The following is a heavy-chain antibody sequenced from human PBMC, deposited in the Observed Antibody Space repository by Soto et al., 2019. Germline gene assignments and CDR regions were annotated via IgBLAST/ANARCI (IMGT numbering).Heavy chain of an antibody. CDR2: ISYDGSNK. D-gene: IGHD3-10*01. J-gene: IGHJ6*02. CDR1: GFTFSSYG. V-gene: IGHV3-30*18. Sequence: GGSLRLSCAASGFTFSSYGMHWVRQAPGKGLEWVAVISYDGSNKYYADSVKGRFTISRDNSKNTLYLQMNSLRAEDTAVYYCAKDGIYGSGSYLYGMDVWGQGTTVTVSS. CDR3: AKDGIYGSGSYLYGMDV.